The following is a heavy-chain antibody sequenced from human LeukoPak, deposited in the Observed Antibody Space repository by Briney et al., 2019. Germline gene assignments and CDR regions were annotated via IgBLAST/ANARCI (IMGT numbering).Heavy chain of an antibody. CDR2: IWYDGSNK. Sequence: GGSLRLSCAASGFTFSSYGMHWVRQAPGKGLERVAVIWYDGSNKYYADSVKGRFTISRDNSKNTLYLQMNSLRAEDTAVYYCAKEARRGYSYGRLDFDYWGQGTLVTVSS. J-gene: IGHJ4*02. V-gene: IGHV3-33*06. D-gene: IGHD5-18*01. CDR3: AKEARRGYSYGRLDFDY. CDR1: GFTFSSYG.